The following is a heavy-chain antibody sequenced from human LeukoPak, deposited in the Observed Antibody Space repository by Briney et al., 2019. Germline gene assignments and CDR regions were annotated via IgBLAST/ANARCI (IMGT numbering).Heavy chain of an antibody. V-gene: IGHV5-51*01. Sequence: GESLKISCKGSGYSFTSYWIGWVRQMPGKGLEWMGIIYPGDSDTRYSPSFQGQVTISADKSISTAYLQWSSLKASDTAMYYCARHRGLLLWFGESLITDNWFNPWGQGTLVTVSS. CDR3: ARHRGLLLWFGESLITDNWFNP. CDR2: IYPGDSDT. J-gene: IGHJ5*02. D-gene: IGHD3-10*01. CDR1: GYSFTSYW.